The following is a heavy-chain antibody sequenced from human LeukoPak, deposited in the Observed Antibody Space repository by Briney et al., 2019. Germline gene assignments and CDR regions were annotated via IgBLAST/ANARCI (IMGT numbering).Heavy chain of an antibody. D-gene: IGHD2-21*02. Sequence: GGSLRLSCAASGFTFNSYWMHWVRQAPGKGLVWVSRINNDGSSTSYADSVKGRFTISRDNAKNTLHLQMDSLRAEDTAVYYCVVAYCGGDCSHWGRGTLVTVSS. CDR1: GFTFNSYW. CDR2: INNDGSST. J-gene: IGHJ4*02. CDR3: VVAYCGGDCSH. V-gene: IGHV3-74*01.